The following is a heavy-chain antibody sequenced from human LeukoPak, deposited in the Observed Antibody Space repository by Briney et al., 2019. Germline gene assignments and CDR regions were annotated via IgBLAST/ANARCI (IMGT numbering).Heavy chain of an antibody. V-gene: IGHV3-66*02. Sequence: GGSLRLSCAASGFTVSSNYMSWVRQAPGKGLEWVSVIYSGGSTYYADSVKGRFTISRDNAKNSLYLQMNSLRAEDTAVYYCAKDTRIMITFGGVAGGYWGQGTLVTVSS. CDR3: AKDTRIMITFGGVAGGY. D-gene: IGHD3-16*01. CDR2: IYSGGST. CDR1: GFTVSSNY. J-gene: IGHJ4*02.